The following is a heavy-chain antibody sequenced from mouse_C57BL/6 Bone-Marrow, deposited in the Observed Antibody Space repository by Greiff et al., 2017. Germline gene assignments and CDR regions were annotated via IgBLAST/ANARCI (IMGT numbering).Heavy chain of an antibody. D-gene: IGHD1-1*01. CDR1: GYSITSGYY. CDR2: ISYDGSN. V-gene: IGHV3-6*01. CDR3: ARGDSYYYGSRNAY. Sequence: EVQRVESGPGLVKPSQSLSLTCSVTGYSITSGYYWNWIRQFPGNKLEWMGYISYDGSNNYNPSPKNRISIPRDTSKNQFFLKLNSVTTEDTATYYCARGDSYYYGSRNAYWGQGTLVTVSA. J-gene: IGHJ3*01.